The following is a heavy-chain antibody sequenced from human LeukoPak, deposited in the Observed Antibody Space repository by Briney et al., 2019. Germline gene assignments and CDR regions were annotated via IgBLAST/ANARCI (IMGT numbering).Heavy chain of an antibody. CDR3: ARVSYSGSYLRAFDI. Sequence: VSVKVSCKASGYTFTSYGISWVRQAPGQGLEWMGWISAYNGNTNYAQKFQGRVTITTDESTSTAYMELSSLRSEDTAAYYCARVSYSGSYLRAFDIWGQGTMVTVSS. V-gene: IGHV1-18*01. CDR1: GYTFTSYG. CDR2: ISAYNGNT. J-gene: IGHJ3*02. D-gene: IGHD1-26*01.